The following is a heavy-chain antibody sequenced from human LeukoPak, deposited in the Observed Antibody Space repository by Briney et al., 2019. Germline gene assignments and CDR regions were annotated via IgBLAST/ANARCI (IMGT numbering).Heavy chain of an antibody. J-gene: IGHJ4*02. CDR1: GGSISSYY. V-gene: IGHV4-59*01. CDR3: ARVDMVRGVILDY. D-gene: IGHD3-10*01. Sequence: PSETLSLTCTVSGGSISSYYWGWIRQPPGKGLEWIGYIYYSGSTNYNPSLKSRVTISVDTSKNQFSLKLSSVTAADTAVYYCARVDMVRGVILDYWGQGTLVTVSS. CDR2: IYYSGST.